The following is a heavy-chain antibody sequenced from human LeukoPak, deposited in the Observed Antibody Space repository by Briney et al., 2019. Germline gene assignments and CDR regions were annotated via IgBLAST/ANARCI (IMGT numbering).Heavy chain of an antibody. V-gene: IGHV1-69*04. CDR2: IIPILGIA. CDR1: GGTFSSYA. Sequence: GASVKVSCKASGGTFSSYAISWARQAPGQGLEWMGRIIPILGIANYAQKFQGRVTITADKSTSTAYMELSSLRSEDTAVYYCARESLEGYHTYFDYWGQGTLVTVSS. J-gene: IGHJ4*02. CDR3: ARESLEGYHTYFDY. D-gene: IGHD3-3*01.